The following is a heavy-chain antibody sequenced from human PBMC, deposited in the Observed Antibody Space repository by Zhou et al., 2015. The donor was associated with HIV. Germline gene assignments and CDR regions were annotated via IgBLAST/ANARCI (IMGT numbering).Heavy chain of an antibody. J-gene: IGHJ4*02. CDR3: ARGGHQKDYVWGSYRPNFDY. D-gene: IGHD3-16*02. Sequence: QVQLVQSGAEVKKPGSSVKVSCKASGGTFSSYAISWVRQAPGQGLEWMGGIIPIFGTANYAQKFQGRVTITADESTSTAYMELSSLRSEDTAVYYCARGGHQKDYVWGSYRPNFDYWGQGTLVTVSS. CDR2: IIPIFGTA. CDR1: GGTFSSYA. V-gene: IGHV1-69*01.